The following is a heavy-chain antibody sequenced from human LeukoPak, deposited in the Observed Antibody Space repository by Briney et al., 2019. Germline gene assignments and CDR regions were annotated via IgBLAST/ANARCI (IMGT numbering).Heavy chain of an antibody. J-gene: IGHJ6*03. V-gene: IGHV3-73*01. CDR3: TRHVDCSSTSCYYYYYYMDV. Sequence: GGSLRLSCAASGFTFSGSAMHWVRQASGKGLEWVGRIRSKANSYATAYAASVKGRFTISRDDSKNTAYLQMNSPKTEDTAVYYCTRHVDCSSTSCYYYYYYMDVWGKGTTVTVSS. CDR1: GFTFSGSA. CDR2: IRSKANSYAT. D-gene: IGHD2-2*01.